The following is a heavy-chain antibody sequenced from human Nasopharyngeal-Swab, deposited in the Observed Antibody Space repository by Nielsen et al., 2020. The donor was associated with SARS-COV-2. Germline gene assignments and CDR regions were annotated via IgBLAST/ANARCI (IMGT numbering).Heavy chain of an antibody. V-gene: IGHV3-21*01. J-gene: IGHJ6*02. CDR2: ISTSSSYL. CDR1: GFTFSSYS. Sequence: GGSLRLSCAASGFTFSSYSMSWLRQAPGKGLEWVSSISTSSSYLYYADSVKGRFTISRDNPKNSLYLQMNSLRAEDTAVYYCARGRGGGYDPWGYYYYDMDVWGHGTTVTVSS. CDR3: ARGRGGGYDPWGYYYYDMDV. D-gene: IGHD5-12*01.